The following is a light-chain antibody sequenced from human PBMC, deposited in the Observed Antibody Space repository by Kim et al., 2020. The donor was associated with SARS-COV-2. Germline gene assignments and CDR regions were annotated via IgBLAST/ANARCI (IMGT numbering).Light chain of an antibody. CDR1: KLGDKY. J-gene: IGLJ2*01. V-gene: IGLV3-1*01. CDR2: QDS. Sequence: VSPGQTASITCSGDKLGDKYACWYQQKPGQSPVLVIYQDSKRPSGIPERFTGSNSGNTATLTISGTQAMDEADYYCQAWDSSSVVFGGGTQLTVL. CDR3: QAWDSSSVV.